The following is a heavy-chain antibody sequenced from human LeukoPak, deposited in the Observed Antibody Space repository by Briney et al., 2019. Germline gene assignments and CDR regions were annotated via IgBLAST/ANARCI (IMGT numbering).Heavy chain of an antibody. J-gene: IGHJ6*02. D-gene: IGHD4-11*01. CDR2: IYHSGST. V-gene: IGHV4-30-2*01. Sequence: PSETLFLTCAVSGGSISSGGYSWSWIRQPPGKGLEWIGYIYHSGSTYYNPSLKSRVTISVDRSKNQFSLKLSSVTAADTAVYYCARGATTVTYYYYYGMDVWGQGTTVTASS. CDR3: ARGATTVTYYYYYGMDV. CDR1: GGSISSGGYS.